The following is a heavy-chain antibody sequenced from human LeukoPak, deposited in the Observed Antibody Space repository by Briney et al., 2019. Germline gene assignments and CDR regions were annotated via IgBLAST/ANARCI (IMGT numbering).Heavy chain of an antibody. J-gene: IGHJ6*02. D-gene: IGHD4-17*01. CDR3: ARGVYGRVKTDYYYYYGMDV. V-gene: IGHV3-74*01. Sequence: GGSLRLSCAASGFTFSSYWMHWVRQAPGKGLVWVSRINSDGSSTSYADSVKGRFTISRDNAKNTLYLQMNSLRAEDTALYYCARGVYGRVKTDYYYYYGMDVWGQGTTVTVSS. CDR1: GFTFSSYW. CDR2: INSDGSST.